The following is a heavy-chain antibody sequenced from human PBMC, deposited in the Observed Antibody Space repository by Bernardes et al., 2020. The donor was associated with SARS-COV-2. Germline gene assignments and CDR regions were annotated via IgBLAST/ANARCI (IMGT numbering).Heavy chain of an antibody. CDR1: GFTFSSYA. CDR3: STGGTGNSAPGMDV. J-gene: IGHJ6*02. D-gene: IGHD3-16*01. Sequence: GSLRLSCAASGFTFSSYAMSWVRQAPGKGLEWVSGISGSGSSTYYADSVKGRFTISRDNPKNMLYLQLNSLRAEDTAIYYCSTGGTGNSAPGMDVWGQGTTVTVSS. V-gene: IGHV3-23*01. CDR2: ISGSGSST.